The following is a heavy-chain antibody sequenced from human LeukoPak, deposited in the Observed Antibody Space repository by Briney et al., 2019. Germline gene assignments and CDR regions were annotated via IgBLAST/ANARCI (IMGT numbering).Heavy chain of an antibody. D-gene: IGHD2-21*02. CDR3: ARQPAVTHSHFDF. Sequence: SETLSLTCTVSGDSLSSSSSRYYCARVRQPPGEGLEWFGSIYYSGSTYYNPSLKSRVTISVDTSKNQFSLKLSSVTAADTAVYYCARQPAVTHSHFDFWGQGTLVTVSS. CDR1: GDSLSSSSSRYY. J-gene: IGHJ4*02. CDR2: IYYSGST. V-gene: IGHV4-39*01.